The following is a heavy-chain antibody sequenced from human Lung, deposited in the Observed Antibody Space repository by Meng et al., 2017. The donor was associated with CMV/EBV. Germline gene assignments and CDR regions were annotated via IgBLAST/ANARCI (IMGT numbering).Heavy chain of an antibody. Sequence: SETLSLTCIVTGDSISSSSGYYWVWIRQPPGKGLEWIGAIYYIGDTYYNWSLGGRLTISVGTSKNQFSLQVTSVTAADTAIYYCARLQYNWNCLDVWGHGATVTVSS. CDR2: IYYIGDT. CDR1: GDSISSSSGYY. CDR3: ARLQYNWNCLDV. D-gene: IGHD1-1*01. J-gene: IGHJ6*02. V-gene: IGHV4-39*01.